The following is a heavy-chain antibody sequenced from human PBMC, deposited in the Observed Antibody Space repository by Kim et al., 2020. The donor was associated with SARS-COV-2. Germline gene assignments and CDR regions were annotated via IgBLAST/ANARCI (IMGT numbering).Heavy chain of an antibody. D-gene: IGHD6-13*01. CDR3: ARGTEGGAAAGTLFDY. CDR1: GFTFSSYW. CDR2: IKQDGSEK. Sequence: GGSLRLSCAASGFTFSSYWMSWVRQAPGKGLEWVANIKQDGSEKYYVDSVKGRFTISRDNAKNSLYLQMNSLRAEDTAVYYCARGTEGGAAAGTLFDYWGQGTLVTVSS. V-gene: IGHV3-7*01. J-gene: IGHJ4*02.